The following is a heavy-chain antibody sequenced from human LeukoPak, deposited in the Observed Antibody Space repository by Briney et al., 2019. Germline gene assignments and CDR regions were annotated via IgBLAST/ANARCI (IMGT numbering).Heavy chain of an antibody. V-gene: IGHV3-9*01. CDR3: AKDMSSYYYYMDV. CDR1: GFTFDDYA. Sequence: GRSLRLSCAASGFTFDDYAMHWVRQAPGKGLEWVSGTSWNSGSIGYADSVKGRFTISRDNAKNSLYLQMNSLRAEDTALYHCAKDMSSYYYYMDVWGKGTTVTVSS. CDR2: TSWNSGSI. J-gene: IGHJ6*03.